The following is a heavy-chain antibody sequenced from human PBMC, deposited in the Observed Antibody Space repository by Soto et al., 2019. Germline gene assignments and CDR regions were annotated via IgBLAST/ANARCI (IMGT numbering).Heavy chain of an antibody. D-gene: IGHD6-19*01. J-gene: IGHJ3*02. Sequence: QVQLVQSGAEVKKPGASVKVSCKVSGNTLTELSMHWVRQAPGKGLEWMGGFDPEDGETIYAQKFQGRVTMTEDTSTDTAYMELSSLRSEDTAVYYCATVFSEVDGGWYPYDAFDIWGQGTMVTVSS. CDR3: ATVFSEVDGGWYPYDAFDI. V-gene: IGHV1-24*01. CDR1: GNTLTELS. CDR2: FDPEDGET.